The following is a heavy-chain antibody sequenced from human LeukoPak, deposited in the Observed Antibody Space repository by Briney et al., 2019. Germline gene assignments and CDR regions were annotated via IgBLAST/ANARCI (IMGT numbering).Heavy chain of an antibody. J-gene: IGHJ6*02. V-gene: IGHV3-21*01. CDR1: GFTFSSYN. CDR2: ISSSSSYI. Sequence: GGSLRLSCAASGFTFSSYNMNWVRQAPGKGLEWVSSISSSSSYIYYADSVKGRFTISRDNAKNSLYLQMNSLRAEDTAVYYCTTTTYVGVYYYGMDVWGQGTTVTVSS. D-gene: IGHD1-1*01. CDR3: TTTTYVGVYYYGMDV.